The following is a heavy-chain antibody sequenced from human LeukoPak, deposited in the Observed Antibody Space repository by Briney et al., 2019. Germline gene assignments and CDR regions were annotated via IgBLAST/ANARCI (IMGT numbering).Heavy chain of an antibody. V-gene: IGHV4-31*03. Sequence: SETLSLTCTVSGGSISSGGYYWSWIRQHPGQDLEWIGYIYYSGSTYYNPSLKSRVTISVDTSKNQFSLKLSSVTAADTAVYYCARVYYYGSGDAFDIWGQGTMVTVSS. CDR2: IYYSGST. CDR1: GGSISSGGYY. D-gene: IGHD3-10*01. CDR3: ARVYYYGSGDAFDI. J-gene: IGHJ3*02.